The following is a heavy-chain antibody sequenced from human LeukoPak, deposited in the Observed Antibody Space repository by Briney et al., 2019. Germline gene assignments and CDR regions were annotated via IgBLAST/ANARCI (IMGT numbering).Heavy chain of an antibody. Sequence: ASVKVSCKASGYTFTGYYMHWVRQAPGQGLEWMGWINPNSGGTNYAQKFQGRVTMTRDTSISTAYMELSRLRSDDTAVYYCARDRSVTYYFDYWGQGTLVTVSS. CDR2: INPNSGGT. CDR1: GYTFTGYY. CDR3: ARDRSVTYYFDY. J-gene: IGHJ4*02. D-gene: IGHD4-17*01. V-gene: IGHV1-2*02.